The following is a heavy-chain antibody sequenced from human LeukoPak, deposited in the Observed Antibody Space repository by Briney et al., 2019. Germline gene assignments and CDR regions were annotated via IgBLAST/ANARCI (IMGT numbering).Heavy chain of an antibody. D-gene: IGHD6-13*01. CDR2: IYYSGST. J-gene: IGHJ5*02. Sequence: SETLSLTCTVSGGSISSSSYYWGRIRQPPGKGLEWIGSIYYSGSTYYNPSLKSRVTISVDTSKNQFSLKLSSVTAAGTAVYYXARAEXRELGNWFDPWGQGTLVTVSS. V-gene: IGHV4-39*07. CDR3: ARAEXRELGNWFDP. CDR1: GGSISSSSYY.